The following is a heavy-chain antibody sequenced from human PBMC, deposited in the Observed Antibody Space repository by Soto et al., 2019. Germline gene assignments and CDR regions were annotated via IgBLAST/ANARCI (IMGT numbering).Heavy chain of an antibody. J-gene: IGHJ6*02. CDR2: INAGNGNT. CDR1: GYTFTSYA. D-gene: IGHD5-18*01. Sequence: ASVKVSRKASGYTFTSYAMHWVRQPPGQRLEWMGWINAGNGNTKYSQKFQGRVTITRDTSASTAYMELSSLRSEDTAVYYCARDGSDTAMANYYYYGMDVWGQGTTVTVSS. V-gene: IGHV1-3*01. CDR3: ARDGSDTAMANYYYYGMDV.